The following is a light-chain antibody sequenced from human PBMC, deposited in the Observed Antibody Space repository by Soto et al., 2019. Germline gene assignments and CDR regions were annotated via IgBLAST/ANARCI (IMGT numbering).Light chain of an antibody. V-gene: IGKV3-15*01. CDR1: QTVSNN. Sequence: EIVMTQSPATLSLSPGERATLSCRARQTVSNNLAWYHQKPGQAPRLLIYGASTRATGIPARFSGSGSGTEFTLTISSLQSEDFAVYYCQQYNNWWTFGQGTKVEIK. CDR2: GAS. CDR3: QQYNNWWT. J-gene: IGKJ1*01.